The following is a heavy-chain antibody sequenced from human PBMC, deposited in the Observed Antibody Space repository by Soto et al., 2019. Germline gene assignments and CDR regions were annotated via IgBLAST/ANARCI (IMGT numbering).Heavy chain of an antibody. V-gene: IGHV3-23*01. CDR3: AINYGPGSYPY. CDR2: ISGRGGST. Sequence: GGSLRLSCAASGFTFSSYAMSWVRQAPGKGLEWVSAISGRGGSTYYADSVKGRFTISRDNSKNTLYLQMNSLRAEYTAVYYCAINYGPGSYPYWGQGTLVTVSS. D-gene: IGHD3-10*01. J-gene: IGHJ4*02. CDR1: GFTFSSYA.